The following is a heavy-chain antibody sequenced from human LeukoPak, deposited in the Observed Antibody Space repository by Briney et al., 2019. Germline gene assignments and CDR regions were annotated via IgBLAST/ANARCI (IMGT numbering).Heavy chain of an antibody. D-gene: IGHD2-21*01. Sequence: SETLSLTCGVSGGSIISSSYYWGWIRQPPGKGLEWIASMFYSGNTYYNPSLKSRVTMTVDTTENQFSLKLSSVTAADTAVYYCARHVVGNYDLLSFDYWGQGSLVTVSS. CDR1: GGSIISSSYY. V-gene: IGHV4-39*01. J-gene: IGHJ4*02. CDR3: ARHVVGNYDLLSFDY. CDR2: MFYSGNT.